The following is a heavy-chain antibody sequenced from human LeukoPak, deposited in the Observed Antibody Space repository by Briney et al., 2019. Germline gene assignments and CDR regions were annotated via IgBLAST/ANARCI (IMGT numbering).Heavy chain of an antibody. D-gene: IGHD2-15*01. V-gene: IGHV1-69*13. J-gene: IGHJ6*02. CDR2: VSPIFDTA. CDR1: GGTFSSYA. CDR3: AGGIVVVVAATGAYYYYGMDV. Sequence: SVKVSCKASGGTFSSYAISWVRQAPGQGLEWMGGVSPIFDTASYAQKFQGRVTSTADESTSTAYMELSILRSEDTAVYYCAGGIVVVVAATGAYYYYGMDVWGRGTTVTVSS.